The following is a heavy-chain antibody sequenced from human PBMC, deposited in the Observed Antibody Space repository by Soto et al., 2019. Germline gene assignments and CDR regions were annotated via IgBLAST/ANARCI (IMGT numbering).Heavy chain of an antibody. CDR1: GGTFNSYR. CDR2: LIPIFGTP. V-gene: IGHV1-69*01. Sequence: QVQLVQSGAEVKKPGSSVKVSCKSSGGTFNSYRISWVRQARGQGLEWMGGLIPIFGTPNYAQKFQGRLTITADDYTSTVYMELSSLRSEDTAMYYCARDKFSNYFDPWGQGSLVTVSS. D-gene: IGHD4-4*01. CDR3: ARDKFSNYFDP. J-gene: IGHJ5*02.